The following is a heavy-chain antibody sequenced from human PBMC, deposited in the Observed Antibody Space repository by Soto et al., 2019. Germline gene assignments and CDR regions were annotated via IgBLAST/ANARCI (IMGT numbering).Heavy chain of an antibody. Sequence: QVQLQESGPGLVKPSETLSLTCTVSGGSISSYYWSWIRHPPGKGLEWIGYIYYSGSTNYNPSLKSRVTIAVDTSKNQCSLKLSSVTAADTAVYYCARGHKGTYGDYGSSVAYWFDHWGQGTLVTGSS. V-gene: IGHV4-59*01. CDR2: IYYSGST. J-gene: IGHJ5*02. CDR1: GGSISSYY. D-gene: IGHD4-17*01. CDR3: ARGHKGTYGDYGSSVAYWFDH.